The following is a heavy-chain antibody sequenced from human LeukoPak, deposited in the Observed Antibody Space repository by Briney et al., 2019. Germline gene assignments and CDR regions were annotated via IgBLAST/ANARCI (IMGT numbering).Heavy chain of an antibody. CDR2: ISAYNGNT. CDR1: GYTFTSYG. V-gene: IGHV1-18*01. D-gene: IGHD2-2*01. CDR3: ARDTVVVPAAASNDAFDI. J-gene: IGHJ3*02. Sequence: ASVKVSCKASGYTFTSYGISWVRQAPGQGLEWMGWISAYNGNTNYAQKLQGRVTMTTDTSTSTAYMELRSLRSDDTAVYYCARDTVVVPAAASNDAFDIWGQGTMVTVSS.